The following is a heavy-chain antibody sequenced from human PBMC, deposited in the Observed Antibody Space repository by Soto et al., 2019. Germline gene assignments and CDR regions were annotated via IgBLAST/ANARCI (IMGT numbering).Heavy chain of an antibody. J-gene: IGHJ4*02. CDR1: GFTFSDYG. D-gene: IGHD5-12*01. CDR2: ISYDGSKI. V-gene: IGHV3-30*18. Sequence: QVQLVESGGGVVQPGKSLRLACAASGFTFSDYGMHWIRQAPGKGLEWVALISYDGSKIYYANSVKGRFAISRAISEKTLYPQMSSLRAEYTAVYYCANDLSVLSTIQYFDDGGQGALCTVSS. CDR3: ANDLSVLSTIQYFDD.